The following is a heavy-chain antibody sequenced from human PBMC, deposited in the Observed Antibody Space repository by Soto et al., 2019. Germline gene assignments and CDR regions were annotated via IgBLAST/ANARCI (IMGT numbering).Heavy chain of an antibody. CDR2: IYYSGST. CDR1: GGSISSYY. D-gene: IGHD1-1*01. V-gene: IGHV4-59*01. J-gene: IGHJ5*02. Sequence: PSETLSLTCTVSGGSISSYYWSWIRQPPGKGLEWIGYIYYSGSTNYNPSLKSRVTISVDTSKNQFSLKLSSVTAADTAVYYCESETEGNPGAHIWFDPWGQGTLVTVSX. CDR3: ESETEGNPGAHIWFDP.